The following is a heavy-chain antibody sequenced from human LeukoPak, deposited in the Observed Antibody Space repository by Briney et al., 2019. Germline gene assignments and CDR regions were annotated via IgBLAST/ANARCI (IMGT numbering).Heavy chain of an antibody. CDR1: GYTLTELS. D-gene: IGHD2-2*01. CDR2: FDPEDGET. CDR3: SGVPAAMRVNWFDP. J-gene: IGHJ5*02. Sequence: ASVKVSSKVSGYTLTELSMHWVRQAPGKGLEWMGGFDPEDGETIYAQKFQGRVTMTEDTSTDTAYMGLSSLRSEDTAVYYCSGVPAAMRVNWFDPWGQGTLVTVSS. V-gene: IGHV1-24*01.